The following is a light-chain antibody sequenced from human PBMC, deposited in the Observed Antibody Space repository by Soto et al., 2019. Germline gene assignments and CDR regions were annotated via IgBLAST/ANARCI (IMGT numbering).Light chain of an antibody. CDR2: DVT. CDR3: CSYEGTYNLV. J-gene: IGLJ3*02. CDR1: SSDIGTYNF. V-gene: IGLV2-11*01. Sequence: QSALTQPRSVSGSPGQSVTFSCIGTSSDIGTYNFVSWYQQYPGKAPKLMIYDVTKRPSGVPHRFSGSKSGNTASLTISGLQAEDEADYYCCSYEGTYNLVFGGGTKVTVL.